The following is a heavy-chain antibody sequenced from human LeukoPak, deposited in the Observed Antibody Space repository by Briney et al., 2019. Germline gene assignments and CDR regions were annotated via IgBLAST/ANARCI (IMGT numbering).Heavy chain of an antibody. J-gene: IGHJ5*02. D-gene: IGHD3-22*01. CDR1: GYTFTGYY. CDR2: INPNSGGT. CDR3: ARDLGEYYDSSGYTWFDP. Sequence: GPSVKVSCKASGYTFTGYYMHWVRQAPGQGLEWMGWINPNSGGTNYAQKFQGRVTMTRDTSISTAYMELSRLRSDETAVYYCARDLGEYYDSSGYTWFDPWGQGTLVTVSS. V-gene: IGHV1-2*02.